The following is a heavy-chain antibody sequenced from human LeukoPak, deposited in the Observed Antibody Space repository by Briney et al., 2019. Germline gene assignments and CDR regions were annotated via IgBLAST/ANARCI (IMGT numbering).Heavy chain of an antibody. D-gene: IGHD7-27*01. J-gene: IGHJ4*02. CDR1: GFTFSSYA. V-gene: IGHV3-23*01. Sequence: GGSLRLSCAPSGFTFSSYAMSWVRQAPGKGLEWVSAISGSGDSTYYADSVKGRFTISRDNSKNTLYLQMNSLRAEDTAVYYCAKDPGHYFDYWGQGTLVTVSS. CDR3: AKDPGHYFDY. CDR2: ISGSGDST.